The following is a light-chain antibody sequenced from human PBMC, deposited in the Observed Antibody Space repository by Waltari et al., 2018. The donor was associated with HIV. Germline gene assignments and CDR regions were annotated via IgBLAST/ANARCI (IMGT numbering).Light chain of an antibody. CDR2: EVT. V-gene: IGLV2-8*01. CDR3: NSYAGSNNFVV. J-gene: IGLJ2*01. CDR1: SSHLVEYTY. Sequence: QSALTQPPSASGSPGQSVTISCTGTSSHLVEYTYVSWYQQHPGKAPKLIIYEVTKRPSGVPDRFSGSKSGYTASLTVSGLQPEDEADYYCNSYAGSNNFVVFGGGTKLTVL.